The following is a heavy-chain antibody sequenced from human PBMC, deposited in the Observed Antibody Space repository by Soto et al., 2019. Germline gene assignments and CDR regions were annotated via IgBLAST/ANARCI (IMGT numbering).Heavy chain of an antibody. D-gene: IGHD6-19*01. V-gene: IGHV3-23*01. CDR1: GFTFSSYA. CDR2: VSGSGGST. CDR3: AKDKEIAVADAFDAFDI. Sequence: GGSLRLSCAASGFTFSSYAMSWVRQAPGKGLEWVSAVSGSGGSTYYADSVKGRFTISRDNSKNTLYLQMNSLRAEDTAVYYCAKDKEIAVADAFDAFDIWGQGTMVTVSS. J-gene: IGHJ3*02.